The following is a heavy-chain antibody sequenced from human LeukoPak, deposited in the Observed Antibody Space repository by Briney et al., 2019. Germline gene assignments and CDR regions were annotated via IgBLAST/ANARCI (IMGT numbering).Heavy chain of an antibody. CDR3: AKEGTYYYDSSGSPKDY. CDR1: GFTFSSYA. D-gene: IGHD3-22*01. V-gene: IGHV3-30-3*02. Sequence: GGSLRLSCAASGFTFSSYAMHWVRQAPGKGLEWVAVISYDGSNKYYADSVKGRFTISRDNSKNTLYLQMNSLRAEDTAVYYCAKEGTYYYDSSGSPKDYWGQGTLVTVSS. J-gene: IGHJ4*02. CDR2: ISYDGSNK.